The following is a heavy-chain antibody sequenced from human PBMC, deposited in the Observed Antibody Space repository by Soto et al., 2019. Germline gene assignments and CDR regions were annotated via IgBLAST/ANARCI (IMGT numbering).Heavy chain of an antibody. CDR1: GFSLSTSGVG. CDR3: AHNLVFGTYWCDP. J-gene: IGHJ5*02. CDR2: IYWDDDK. D-gene: IGHD3-16*01. Sequence: QITLKESGPTLVKPTQTLTLTCTFSGFSLSTSGVGVVWIRQHPGKALEWLGIIYWDDDKRYSPFLKSRLTITKDTSKNQVVLTMTNMDPVDTGTYDCAHNLVFGTYWCDPWVQGTLVTVSS. V-gene: IGHV2-5*02.